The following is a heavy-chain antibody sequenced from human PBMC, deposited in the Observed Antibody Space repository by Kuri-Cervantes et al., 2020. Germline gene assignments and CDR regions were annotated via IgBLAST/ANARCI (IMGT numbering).Heavy chain of an antibody. D-gene: IGHD2-21*01. J-gene: IGHJ4*02. V-gene: IGHV3-9*01. CDR2: ITWNSAYI. Sequence: SLKISCTASGFSFDDYAMHWVRQAPGKGLEWVSGITWNSAYIAYADSVKGRFTFSKDNVKNSLYLQMNSLRAEDTALYYCVKDRALTPIFPDYWGQGTLVTVSS. CDR3: VKDRALTPIFPDY. CDR1: GFSFDDYA.